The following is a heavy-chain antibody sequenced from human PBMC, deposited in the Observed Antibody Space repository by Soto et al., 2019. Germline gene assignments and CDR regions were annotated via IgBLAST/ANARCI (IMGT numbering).Heavy chain of an antibody. J-gene: IGHJ2*01. CDR3: ARDPNCSGGSCDGSGYFDL. Sequence: ASETLSLTCTVSGGSISSYYWSWIRQPAGKGLEWIGRIYTSGSTNYNPSLKSRVTMSVDTSKNQFSLKLSSVTAADTAVYYCARDPNCSGGSCDGSGYFDLWGRGTLVTVSS. V-gene: IGHV4-4*07. D-gene: IGHD2-15*01. CDR1: GGSISSYY. CDR2: IYTSGST.